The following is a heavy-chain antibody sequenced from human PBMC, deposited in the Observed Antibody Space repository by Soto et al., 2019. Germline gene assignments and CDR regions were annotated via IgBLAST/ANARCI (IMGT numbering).Heavy chain of an antibody. V-gene: IGHV4-59*01. J-gene: IGHJ6*02. CDR3: ARLVGATTPPQGYYYYYSGMDV. D-gene: IGHD1-26*01. Sequence: PSETLSLPCTVSGGSISSYYWRWIRQPPRKGLEWIGYIYYSGSTNYNPSLKSRVTISVDTSKNQFSLKLSSVTAADTAVYYCARLVGATTPPQGYYYYYSGMDVWGQGTTVTVSS. CDR1: GGSISSYY. CDR2: IYYSGST.